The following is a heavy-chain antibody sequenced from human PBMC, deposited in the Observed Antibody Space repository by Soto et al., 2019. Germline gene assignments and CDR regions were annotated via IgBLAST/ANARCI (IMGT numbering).Heavy chain of an antibody. Sequence: GGSLRLSCVASGFTFSSYAMHWVRQAPGKGLEWVAVISYDGSNKYYADSVKGRFTISRDNSKNTLYLQMNSLRAEDTAVYYCASVNYYGSGSYYKPPFPNFDYWGQGTLVTVSS. V-gene: IGHV3-30-3*01. D-gene: IGHD3-10*01. CDR3: ASVNYYGSGSYYKPPFPNFDY. CDR2: ISYDGSNK. J-gene: IGHJ4*02. CDR1: GFTFSSYA.